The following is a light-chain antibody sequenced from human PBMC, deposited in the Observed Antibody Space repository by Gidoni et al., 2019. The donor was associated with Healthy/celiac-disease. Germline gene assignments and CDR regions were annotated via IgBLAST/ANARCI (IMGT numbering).Light chain of an antibody. CDR2: AAS. Sequence: AIRMTQSPSSFSASTGDRVTITCRASQGISSYLPWYQQKPGKAPKLLIYAASTLHSGVPSRFSGSGSGSDFTLTISCLQSEDFATYYCQQYYSYPRAFXXXTKVEIK. V-gene: IGKV1-8*01. J-gene: IGKJ1*01. CDR1: QGISSY. CDR3: QQYYSYPRA.